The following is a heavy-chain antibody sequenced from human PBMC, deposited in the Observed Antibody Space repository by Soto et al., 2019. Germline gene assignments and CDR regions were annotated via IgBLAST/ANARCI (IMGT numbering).Heavy chain of an antibody. CDR1: GYTFINHG. D-gene: IGHD1-26*01. V-gene: IGHV1-18*01. Sequence: QVQLVQSAGEVKKPGASVKVACKASGYTFINHGISWVRQAPGQGLEWMGWISGHNGKTNYAQKFQGRVTMTTDTSTSTAFMELRILLSAETAVYSCAGESSSLAYFIDFWGQGTLVSVSS. CDR3: AGESSSLAYFIDF. CDR2: ISGHNGKT. J-gene: IGHJ4*02.